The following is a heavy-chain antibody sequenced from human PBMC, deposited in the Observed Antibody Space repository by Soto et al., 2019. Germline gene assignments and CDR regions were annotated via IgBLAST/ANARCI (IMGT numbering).Heavy chain of an antibody. Sequence: PGGSLRLSCAASGFTFSSYSMNWVRQAPGKGLEWVSSISSSSSYIYYADSVKGRFTISRDNAKNSLYLQMNSLRAEDTAVYYCARDLPEYQPQTFDYWGQGTLVTVSS. CDR3: ARDLPEYQPQTFDY. D-gene: IGHD2-2*01. CDR1: GFTFSSYS. V-gene: IGHV3-21*01. CDR2: ISSSSSYI. J-gene: IGHJ4*02.